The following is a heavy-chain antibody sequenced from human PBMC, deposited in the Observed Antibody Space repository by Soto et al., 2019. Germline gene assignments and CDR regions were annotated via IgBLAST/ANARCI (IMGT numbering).Heavy chain of an antibody. CDR1: GYTFTSYG. D-gene: IGHD6-13*01. J-gene: IGHJ4*02. CDR2: INADNGNT. Sequence: ASVKVSCKASGYTFTSYGISWVRQAPGQGLEWMGWINADNGNTKYAQKFQGRVTITRDTSTSTAYMELSSLRSEDTAVYYCARAPGGPGIAEYWGQGTLVTVSS. CDR3: ARAPGGPGIAEY. V-gene: IGHV1-18*01.